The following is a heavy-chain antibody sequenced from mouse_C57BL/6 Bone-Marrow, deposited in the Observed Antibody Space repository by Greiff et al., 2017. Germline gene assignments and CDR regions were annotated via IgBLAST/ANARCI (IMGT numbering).Heavy chain of an antibody. D-gene: IGHD3-2*02. CDR2: IYPGSGST. CDR3: ARPAAQALYFDY. J-gene: IGHJ2*01. V-gene: IGHV1-55*01. CDR1: GYTFTSYW. Sequence: VQLQQPGAELVKPGASVKMSCKASGYTFTSYWITWMKQRPGQGLEWIGDIYPGSGSTNYNEKFKSKATLTVDTSSSTAYMQLSSLTSEDSAVYYCARPAAQALYFDYWGQGTTLTVSS.